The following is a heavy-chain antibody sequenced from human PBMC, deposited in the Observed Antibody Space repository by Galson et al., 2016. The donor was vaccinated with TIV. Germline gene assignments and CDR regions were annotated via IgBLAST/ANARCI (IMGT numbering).Heavy chain of an antibody. Sequence: SVKVSCKASGYTFTGYFLHWVRQAPGHGPEWMGWINPKTGAITYAQNYQGRVTMTVDTSASTVYMDLNRLQSDDTAVYYCARSDSYYKYALDVWGQGTTVTVSS. D-gene: IGHD3-10*01. J-gene: IGHJ3*01. CDR3: ARSDSYYKYALDV. V-gene: IGHV1-2*02. CDR2: INPKTGAI. CDR1: GYTFTGYF.